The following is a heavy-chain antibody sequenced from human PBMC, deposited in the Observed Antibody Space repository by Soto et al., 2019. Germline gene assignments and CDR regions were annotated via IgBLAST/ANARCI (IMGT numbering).Heavy chain of an antibody. D-gene: IGHD5-18*01. CDR1: GFTFGSYA. CDR3: SIYLGIQLWLLLGY. J-gene: IGHJ4*02. V-gene: IGHV3-23*01. Sequence: GGSLRLSCAASGFTFGSYAMSWFRQAPGKGLEWVSAISGSGGSTYYADSVKGRFTISRDNSKNTLYLQMNSLRAEDTAVYYWSIYLGIQLWLLLGYWGQGTLVSVFS. CDR2: ISGSGGST.